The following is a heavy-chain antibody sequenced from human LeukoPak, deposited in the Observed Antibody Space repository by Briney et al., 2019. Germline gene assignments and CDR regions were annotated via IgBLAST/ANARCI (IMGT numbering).Heavy chain of an antibody. J-gene: IGHJ4*02. CDR1: GFTFSSYS. D-gene: IGHD4-17*01. Sequence: PGGSLRLSCAASGFTFSSYSMNWVRQAPGKGLEWVSSISSSSSYIYYADSVKGRFTISRDNAKNSLYLQMNSLRAEDTAVHYCARDHDYGDYLFDYWGQGTLVTVSS. V-gene: IGHV3-21*01. CDR3: ARDHDYGDYLFDY. CDR2: ISSSSSYI.